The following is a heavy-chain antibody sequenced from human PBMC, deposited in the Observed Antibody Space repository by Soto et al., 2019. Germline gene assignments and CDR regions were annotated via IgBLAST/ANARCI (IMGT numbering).Heavy chain of an antibody. CDR3: ARDRTKNGMDV. J-gene: IGHJ6*02. V-gene: IGHV3-33*01. CDR2: IWFDGSNK. CDR1: GFTFNTYG. Sequence: QVQLVESGGGVVQPGRSLRLSCAASGFTFNTYGMHWVRQAPGKGLEWVAIIWFDGSNKYHADSVKGRFTISRDNSNNTLYLQMNSLRAEDTAVYYCARDRTKNGMDVWGQGTTVIVSS.